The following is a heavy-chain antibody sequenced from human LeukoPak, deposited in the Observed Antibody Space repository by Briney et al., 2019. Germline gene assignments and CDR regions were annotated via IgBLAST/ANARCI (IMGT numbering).Heavy chain of an antibody. J-gene: IGHJ4*02. CDR3: ARGDTAMVKGTFFDY. CDR2: ISSNGGSI. Sequence: GGSLRLSCAASGSTFSSYAMHWVRQAPGKGLEYVSAISSNGGSIYYANSVKGRFTISRDNSKNTLYLQMGSLRAEDMAVYYCARGDTAMVKGTFFDYWGQGTLVTVSS. V-gene: IGHV3-64*01. CDR1: GSTFSSYA. D-gene: IGHD5-18*01.